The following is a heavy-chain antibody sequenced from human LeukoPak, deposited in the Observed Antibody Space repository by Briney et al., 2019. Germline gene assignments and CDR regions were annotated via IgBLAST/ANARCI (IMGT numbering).Heavy chain of an antibody. CDR3: ARGDIVATDYYYGMDV. CDR1: GFTFSSYA. J-gene: IGHJ6*02. Sequence: GGSLRLSCAASGFTFSSYAMHWVRQAPGEGLEWVAVISYDGSNKYYADSVKGRFTISRDNSKNTLYLQMNSLRAEDTAVYYCARGDIVATDYYYGMDVWGQGTTVTVSS. V-gene: IGHV3-30-3*01. D-gene: IGHD5-12*01. CDR2: ISYDGSNK.